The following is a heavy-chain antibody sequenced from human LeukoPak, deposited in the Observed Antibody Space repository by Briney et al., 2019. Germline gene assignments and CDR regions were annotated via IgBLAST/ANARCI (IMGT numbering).Heavy chain of an antibody. CDR3: ARDYYDFWSGYHSGYMDV. Sequence: SETLSLTCTVSGGSISSYYWSWIRQPPGKGLEWIGYIYYSGSTNYNPSLKSRVTISVDTSENQFSLKLSSVTAADTAVYYCARDYYDFWSGYHSGYMDVWGKGTTVTVSS. CDR1: GGSISSYY. CDR2: IYYSGST. D-gene: IGHD3-3*01. V-gene: IGHV4-59*01. J-gene: IGHJ6*03.